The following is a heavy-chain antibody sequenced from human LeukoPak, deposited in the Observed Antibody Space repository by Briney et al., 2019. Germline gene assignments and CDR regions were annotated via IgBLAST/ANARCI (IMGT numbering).Heavy chain of an antibody. J-gene: IGHJ4*02. CDR2: ISRDSAT. D-gene: IGHD3-10*01. V-gene: IGHV3-23*01. Sequence: GGSLRLSCVASEFAFSGYAMSWVRQAPGKGPEWVSTISRDSATWYADSVMGRFTISRDNSKSTLYLQMNSLRGGDTALYYCADFGSGSYIFDYWGQGSLVTVSS. CDR1: EFAFSGYA. CDR3: ADFGSGSYIFDY.